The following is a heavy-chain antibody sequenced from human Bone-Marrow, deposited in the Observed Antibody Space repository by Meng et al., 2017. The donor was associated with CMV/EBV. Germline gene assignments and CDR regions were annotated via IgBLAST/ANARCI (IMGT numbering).Heavy chain of an antibody. CDR1: GFTFSSYW. D-gene: IGHD2-15*01. J-gene: IGHJ6*02. V-gene: IGHV3-7*01. CDR2: IKQDGSEK. CDR3: ARDKRIPRKGYYYYYYGMDV. Sequence: GGSLRLSCAASGFTFSSYWMSWVRQAPGKGLEWAANIKQDGSEKYYVDSVKGRFTISRDNAKNSLYLQMNSLRAEDTAVYYCARDKRIPRKGYYYYYYGMDVWGQGTTVTFYS.